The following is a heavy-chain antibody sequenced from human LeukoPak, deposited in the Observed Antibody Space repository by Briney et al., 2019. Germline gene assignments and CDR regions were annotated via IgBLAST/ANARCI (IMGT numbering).Heavy chain of an antibody. Sequence: PSETLSLTCTVSGGSVSSGGYYWSWIRQPPGKGLEWIGYIYYSGSTNYNPSLKSRVTISVDTSKNQFSLKLSSVTAADTAVYYCARVDFWSGYPLDYWGQGTLVTVSS. J-gene: IGHJ4*02. D-gene: IGHD3-3*01. CDR3: ARVDFWSGYPLDY. V-gene: IGHV4-61*08. CDR2: IYYSGST. CDR1: GGSVSSGGYY.